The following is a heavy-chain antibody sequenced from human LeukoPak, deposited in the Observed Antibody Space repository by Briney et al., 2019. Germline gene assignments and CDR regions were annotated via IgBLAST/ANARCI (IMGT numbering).Heavy chain of an antibody. J-gene: IGHJ4*02. CDR2: IYYSGKT. D-gene: IGHD3-22*01. CDR3: ARRDDSSGYHKIFDY. V-gene: IGHV4-39*01. CDR1: GVSITKSYYY. Sequence: SETLSLTCTVSGVSITKSYYYWGWIRQPPGKGLEWIGTIYYSGKTFYNPSLKSRLTISVDTSKNQFSLKLSSVTAADTAVYYCARRDDSSGYHKIFDYWGPGTLVTVSS.